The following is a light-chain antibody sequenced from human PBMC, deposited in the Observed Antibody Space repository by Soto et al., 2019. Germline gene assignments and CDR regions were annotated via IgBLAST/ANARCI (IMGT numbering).Light chain of an antibody. CDR2: GNS. CDR3: QSYDSSLSAHVV. Sequence: QSVLTQPPSVSGAPGQRVAISCTGSSSNSGAGYDVHWYQRLPGTAPKLLIYGNSNRPSGVPDRFSGSKSGTSASLAITGLQAEDEADYYCQSYDSSLSAHVVFGGGTKLTVL. J-gene: IGLJ2*01. V-gene: IGLV1-40*01. CDR1: SSNSGAGYD.